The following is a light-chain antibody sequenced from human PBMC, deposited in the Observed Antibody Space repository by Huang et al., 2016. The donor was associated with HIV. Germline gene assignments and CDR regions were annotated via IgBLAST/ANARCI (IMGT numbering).Light chain of an antibody. CDR2: DAS. CDR1: QNGGTS. J-gene: IGKJ4*01. Sequence: IRMTQSPSSLSASTGDRVTITCRASQNGGTSLAWYQQRPGRAPVLLIYDASTLQRRVQSRGSGSGSRTVFTLTIGCLQVEDAATYYCQHSDGLSPLTFGGGT. V-gene: IGKV1-8*01. CDR3: QHSDGLSPLT.